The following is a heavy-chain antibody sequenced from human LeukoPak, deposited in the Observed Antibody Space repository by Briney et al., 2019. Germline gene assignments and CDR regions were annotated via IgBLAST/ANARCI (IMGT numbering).Heavy chain of an antibody. J-gene: IGHJ4*02. V-gene: IGHV3-48*03. CDR2: ISSSGSTI. D-gene: IGHD3-22*01. CDR3: ARDGGYYDSSGSLTFHY. Sequence: GGSLRLSCAASGFTFSSYEMNWVRQAPGKGLEWVSYISSSGSTIYYADSVKGRFTISRDNAKNSLYLQMNSLRAEDTAVYYCARDGGYYDSSGSLTFHYWGQGTLVTVSS. CDR1: GFTFSSYE.